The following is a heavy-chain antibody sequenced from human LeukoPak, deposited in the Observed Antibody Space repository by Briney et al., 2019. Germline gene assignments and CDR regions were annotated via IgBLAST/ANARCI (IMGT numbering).Heavy chain of an antibody. CDR3: ARDRAPYCSSTSCYQGHDY. Sequence: SETLSLTCAVYGGSFSGYYWSWIRQPPGKGLEWIGEINHSGSTNYNPSLKSRVTISVDTSKNQFSLKLSSVTAAATGVYYCARDRAPYCSSTSCYQGHDYWGQGTLVTVSS. D-gene: IGHD2-2*01. J-gene: IGHJ4*02. V-gene: IGHV4-34*01. CDR2: INHSGST. CDR1: GGSFSGYY.